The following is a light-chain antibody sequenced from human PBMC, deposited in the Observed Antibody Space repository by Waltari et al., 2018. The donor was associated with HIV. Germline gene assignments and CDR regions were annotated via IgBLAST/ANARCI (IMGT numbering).Light chain of an antibody. J-gene: IGKJ5*01. V-gene: IGKV3D-15*01. CDR3: QQYYKWPLT. CDR1: QSVSSSTY. CDR2: RTS. Sequence: EVVVTQSPGTLSLSPGERATLSCRASQSVSSSTYLAWYQQKPGQTPRLLIYRTSSRATGIPDRFSGSGSGTEFILTISSLQSEDCAVYYCQQYYKWPLTFGQGTRLEIK.